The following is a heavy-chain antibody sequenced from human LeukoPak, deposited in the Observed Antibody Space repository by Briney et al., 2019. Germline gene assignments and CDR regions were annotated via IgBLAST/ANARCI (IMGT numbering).Heavy chain of an antibody. J-gene: IGHJ4*02. Sequence: SCKASGGTFSSYAMSWVRQAPGKGLEWVSAISGSGGSTYYADSVKGRFTISRDNSKNTLYLQMNSLRAEDTAVYYCAKDDDYGDYFDYWGQGTLVTVSS. CDR3: AKDDDYGDYFDY. CDR2: ISGSGGST. V-gene: IGHV3-23*01. CDR1: GGTFSSYA. D-gene: IGHD4-17*01.